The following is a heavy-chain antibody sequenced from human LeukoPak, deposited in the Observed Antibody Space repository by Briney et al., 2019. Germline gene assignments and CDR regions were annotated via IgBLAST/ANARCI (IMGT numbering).Heavy chain of an antibody. CDR3: ARDRETYYDILSGYYTLGDAFDI. CDR1: GFTFSTYW. CDR2: INRDGSST. J-gene: IGHJ3*02. V-gene: IGHV3-74*01. D-gene: IGHD3-9*01. Sequence: GGSLRLSCAASGFTFSTYWMHWVRQAPGKGLVWVSRINRDGSSTSYADSVKGRLTISSDNAKNTLYLQMNSLRAEDTAVYYCARDRETYYDILSGYYTLGDAFDIWGQGTMVTVSS.